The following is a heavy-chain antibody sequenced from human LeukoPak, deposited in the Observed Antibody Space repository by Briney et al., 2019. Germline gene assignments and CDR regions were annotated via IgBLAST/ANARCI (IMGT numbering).Heavy chain of an antibody. CDR2: VYRSGTT. J-gene: IGHJ4*02. Sequence: SETLSLTCTASSLTNGYHWGWIRQSPGKGLEWIGSVYRSGTTYYNPPLTTRVDISIDTSKKQFSLKLSSVTAADTAVYYCARDKSLFYVDSSGYYQARDFDYWGQGILVTVSP. CDR3: ARDKSLFYVDSSGYYQARDFDY. CDR1: SLTNGYH. V-gene: IGHV4-38-2*02. D-gene: IGHD3-22*01.